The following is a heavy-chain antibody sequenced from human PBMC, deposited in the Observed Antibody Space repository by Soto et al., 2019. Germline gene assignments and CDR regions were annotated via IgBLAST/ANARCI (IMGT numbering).Heavy chain of an antibody. Sequence: QPVESGGGLIQTGGPMRLSSIGSEYSFSSFELNCVRQAPEKGLEWVSYMSTSGADIKYSDSVKGRFTVSRDNSKNALFLQMDSLRADDTAIYYCASTLGNWYFDLWGRGTLVSGSS. CDR2: MSTSGADI. CDR1: EYSFSSFE. J-gene: IGHJ2*01. V-gene: IGHV3-48*03. CDR3: ASTLGNWYFDL. D-gene: IGHD7-27*01.